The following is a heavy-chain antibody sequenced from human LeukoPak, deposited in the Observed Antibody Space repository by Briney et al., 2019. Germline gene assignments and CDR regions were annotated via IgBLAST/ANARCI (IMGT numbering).Heavy chain of an antibody. J-gene: IGHJ4*02. CDR3: ASLAVAGTSPFDY. Sequence: SETLSLTCTVSGGSMNNYYWSWIRQTPGKGLEWIGYIYYSGSTNYNPSLKSRVTISVDTSKNQFSLKLGSVTAADTAVYYCASLAVAGTSPFDYWGQGTLVTVSS. CDR2: IYYSGST. D-gene: IGHD6-19*01. CDR1: GGSMNNYY. V-gene: IGHV4-59*08.